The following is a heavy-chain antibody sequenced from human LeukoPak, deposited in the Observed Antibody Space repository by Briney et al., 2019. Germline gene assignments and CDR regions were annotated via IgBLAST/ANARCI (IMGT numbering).Heavy chain of an antibody. Sequence: GGSLRLSCAASGFTFSSYAMSWVRQAPGKGLEWVSAISGSGGSTYYADSVKGRFTISRDNPKNTLYLQMNSLRAEDTAVYYCAKDPFDSSGYSYFDYWGQGTLVTVSS. CDR1: GFTFSSYA. J-gene: IGHJ4*02. D-gene: IGHD3-22*01. CDR3: AKDPFDSSGYSYFDY. CDR2: ISGSGGST. V-gene: IGHV3-23*01.